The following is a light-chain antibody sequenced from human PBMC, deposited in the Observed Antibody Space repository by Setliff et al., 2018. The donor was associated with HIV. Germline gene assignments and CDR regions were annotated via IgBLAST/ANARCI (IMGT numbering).Light chain of an antibody. CDR1: SSDIDTYNR. V-gene: IGLV2-18*02. J-gene: IGLJ1*01. Sequence: QSVLTQPPSVSGSPGQSVTVSCTGTSSDIDTYNRVSWYQQPPGTAPKLLIYEAINRPSGVPDRFSGSKSGNTASLTISGLQAEDEADYYCSSYTSSSTYVFGTGTKVTVL. CDR2: EAI. CDR3: SSYTSSSTYV.